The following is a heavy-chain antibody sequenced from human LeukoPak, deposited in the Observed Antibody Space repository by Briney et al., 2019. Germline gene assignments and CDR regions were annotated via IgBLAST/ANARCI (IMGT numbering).Heavy chain of an antibody. D-gene: IGHD6-6*01. CDR2: ISWNSGSI. CDR1: RFTFDDYA. V-gene: IGHV3-9*01. Sequence: PGGSLRLSCAASRFTFDDYAMHWVRQAPGKGLEWVSGISWNSGSIGYADSVKGRFTISRDNAKNSLDLQMNSLRAEDTAVYYCARGGGSSSWGQGTLVTVSS. J-gene: IGHJ5*02. CDR3: ARGGGSSS.